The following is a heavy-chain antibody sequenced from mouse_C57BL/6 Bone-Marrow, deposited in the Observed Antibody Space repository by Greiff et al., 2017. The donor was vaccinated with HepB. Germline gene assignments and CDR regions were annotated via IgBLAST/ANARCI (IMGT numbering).Heavy chain of an antibody. CDR2: IDPSDSYT. J-gene: IGHJ3*01. CDR3: ASPNYDGSSYGVAY. CDR1: GYTFTSYW. V-gene: IGHV1-59*01. Sequence: QVQLQQPGAELVRPGTSVKLSCKASGYTFTSYWMHWVKQRPGQGLEWIGVIDPSDSYTNYNQKFKGKATLTVDTSSSTAYMQLSSLTSEDSAVYYCASPNYDGSSYGVAYWGQGTLVTVSA. D-gene: IGHD1-1*01.